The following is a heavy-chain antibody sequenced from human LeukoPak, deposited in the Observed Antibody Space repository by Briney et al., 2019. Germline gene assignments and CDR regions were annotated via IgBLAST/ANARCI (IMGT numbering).Heavy chain of an antibody. Sequence: GGSLRLSCLTSGFTLSTNAMSWVRQAPGKGLEWISGISGSGASTYYADSVKGRFTISRDDSRNTLYLQMNSLRGDDTAVYYCAKDFVVPGPEGFDYRGQGTLVTVSS. J-gene: IGHJ4*02. CDR3: AKDFVVPGPEGFDY. CDR2: ISGSGAST. CDR1: GFTLSTNA. D-gene: IGHD1-14*01. V-gene: IGHV3-23*01.